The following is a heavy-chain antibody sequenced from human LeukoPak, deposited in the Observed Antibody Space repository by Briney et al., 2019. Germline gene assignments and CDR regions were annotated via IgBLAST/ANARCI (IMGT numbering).Heavy chain of an antibody. CDR1: GYTFTHYY. V-gene: IGHV1-2*02. J-gene: IGHJ3*02. CDR3: ARGRTMDGSTPPFEI. D-gene: IGHD4/OR15-4a*01. Sequence: GASVKVSCKASGYTFTHYYMHWVRQAPAQGLEWMGWIDPNTGDTNYSQNIQGRATMTRDTSINTAYMEFTSLGSDDTAVYYCARGRTMDGSTPPFEIWGQGTMVTVSS. CDR2: IDPNTGDT.